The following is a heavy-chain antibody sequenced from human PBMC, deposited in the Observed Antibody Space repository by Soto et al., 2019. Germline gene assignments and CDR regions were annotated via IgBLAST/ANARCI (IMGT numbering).Heavy chain of an antibody. CDR3: AKRREGGYYVFDY. J-gene: IGHJ4*02. Sequence: GGSLRLSCAASGFTFSSFAMSWVRQAPGKGLEWVSSISGSGESTYYADSVKGRLSISRDNSKNTLYLQMNSLRAEDTAVYYCAKRREGGYYVFDYWDQGTPVTVSS. CDR2: ISGSGEST. D-gene: IGHD3-10*01. V-gene: IGHV3-23*01. CDR1: GFTFSSFA.